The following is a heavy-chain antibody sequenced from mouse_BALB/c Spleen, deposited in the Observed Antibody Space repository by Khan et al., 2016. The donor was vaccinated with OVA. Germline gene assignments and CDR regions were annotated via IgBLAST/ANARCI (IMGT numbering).Heavy chain of an antibody. CDR1: GYSITSDYA. CDR2: ISYSGST. V-gene: IGHV3-2*02. Sequence: EVQLQESGPGLVKPSQSLSLTCTVTGYSITSDYAWNWIRQFPGNKLEWMGYISYSGSTSYNPSLKSRISITRDTSKNQVFLQLNSVTTEDTATXNCARSGTYYYAMDYWGQGTSVTVSS. CDR3: ARSGTYYYAMDY. J-gene: IGHJ4*01. D-gene: IGHD3-1*01.